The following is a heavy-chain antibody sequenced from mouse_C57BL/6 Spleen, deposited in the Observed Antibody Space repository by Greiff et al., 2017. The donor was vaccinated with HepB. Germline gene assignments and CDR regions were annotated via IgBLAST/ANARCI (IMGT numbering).Heavy chain of an antibody. CDR2: INPNNGGT. J-gene: IGHJ3*01. CDR3: ARSNYSNYFWFAY. Sequence: VQLQQSGPELVKPGASVKIPCKASGYTFTDYNMDWVKQSHGKSLEWIGDINPNNGGTIYNQKFKGKATLTVDKSSSTAYMELRSLTSEDTAVYYCARSNYSNYFWFAYWGQGTLVTVSA. V-gene: IGHV1-18*01. D-gene: IGHD2-5*01. CDR1: GYTFTDYN.